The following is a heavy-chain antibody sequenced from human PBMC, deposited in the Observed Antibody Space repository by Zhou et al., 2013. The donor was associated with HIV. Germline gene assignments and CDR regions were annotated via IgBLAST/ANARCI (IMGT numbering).Heavy chain of an antibody. Sequence: QVQLVQSGAEVKQPGSAVKVSCKASGGTFSNFPISWVRQAPGQGLEWMGRITPLVSTANYAQNFQARLTITADKSTRTAYMELTSLTYEDTAVYYCASPGSVTTVAYFDYWGQGTLVTVSS. V-gene: IGHV1-69*04. CDR2: ITPLVSTA. J-gene: IGHJ4*02. CDR1: GGTFSNFP. CDR3: ASPGSVTTVAYFDY. D-gene: IGHD4-17*01.